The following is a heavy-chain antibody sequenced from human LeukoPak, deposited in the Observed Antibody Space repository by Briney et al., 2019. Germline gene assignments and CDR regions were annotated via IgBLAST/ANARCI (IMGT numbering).Heavy chain of an antibody. V-gene: IGHV3-9*01. CDR3: AINGGGDSGYGNFDY. CDR1: GFTFDDYA. Sequence: PGWSLRLPCAVSGFTFDDYAMHWVRQVPAKGLTWVSGINWNSDSIGYADSVKGRFTTSRDNAKNSLYLQMNSLRAEDTAFYYCAINGGGDSGYGNFDYWGQGTLVTVSS. D-gene: IGHD5-12*01. J-gene: IGHJ4*02. CDR2: INWNSDSI.